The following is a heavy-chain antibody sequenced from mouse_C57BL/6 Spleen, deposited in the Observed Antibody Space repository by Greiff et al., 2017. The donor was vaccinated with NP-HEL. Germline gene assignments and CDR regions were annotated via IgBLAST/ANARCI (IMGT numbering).Heavy chain of an antibody. CDR1: GYSITSGYY. J-gene: IGHJ2*01. D-gene: IGHD2-4*01. V-gene: IGHV3-6*01. Sequence: EVKLMESGPGLVKPSQSLSLTCSVTGYSITSGYYWNWIRQFPGNKLEWMGYISYDGSNNYNPSLKNRISITRDTSKNQFFLKLNSVTTEDTATYYCAREGLRRVDYWGQGTTLTVSS. CDR2: ISYDGSN. CDR3: AREGLRRVDY.